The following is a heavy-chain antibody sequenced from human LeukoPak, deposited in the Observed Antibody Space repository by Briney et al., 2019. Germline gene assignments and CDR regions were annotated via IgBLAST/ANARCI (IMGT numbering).Heavy chain of an antibody. J-gene: IGHJ4*02. D-gene: IGHD5-18*01. CDR3: ARVSGLQLWPYYFDY. CDR1: GGSYSGYY. CDR2: INHSGST. Sequence: SETLSLTCAVYGGSYSGYYWSWIRPPGKGLEWIGEINHSGSTNYNPSLKSRVTISVDTSKNQFSLKLSSVTAADTAVYYCARVSGLQLWPYYFDYWGQGTLVTVSS. V-gene: IGHV4-34*01.